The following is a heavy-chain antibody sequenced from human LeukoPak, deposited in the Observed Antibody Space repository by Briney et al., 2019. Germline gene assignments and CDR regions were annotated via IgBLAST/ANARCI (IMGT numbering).Heavy chain of an antibody. Sequence: GGSLRLSCAASGFTFSSYAMHWVRQAPGKGLEWVAVISYDGSNKYYADSVKGRFTISRDNSKNTLYLQMNSLRAEDTAVYYCAREHSSGPFDYWGQGTLVTVSS. CDR2: ISYDGSNK. V-gene: IGHV3-30-3*01. J-gene: IGHJ4*02. CDR3: AREHSSGPFDY. D-gene: IGHD6-19*01. CDR1: GFTFSSYA.